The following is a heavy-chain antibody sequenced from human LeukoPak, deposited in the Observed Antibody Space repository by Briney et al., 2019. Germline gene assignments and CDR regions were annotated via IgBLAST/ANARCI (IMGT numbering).Heavy chain of an antibody. CDR2: ISAYNGNT. Sequence: ASVKVSCKASGYTFTSYGISWVRQAPGQGLEWMGWISAYNGNTNCAQKLQGRVTMTTDTSTSTAYMELRSLRSDDTAVYYCAGSNCSSTSCSGGGFDYWGQGTLVTVSS. V-gene: IGHV1-18*01. D-gene: IGHD2-2*01. CDR1: GYTFTSYG. J-gene: IGHJ4*02. CDR3: AGSNCSSTSCSGGGFDY.